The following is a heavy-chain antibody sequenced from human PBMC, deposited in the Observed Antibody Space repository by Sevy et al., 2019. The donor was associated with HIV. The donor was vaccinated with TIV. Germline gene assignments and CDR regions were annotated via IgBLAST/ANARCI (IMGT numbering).Heavy chain of an antibody. J-gene: IGHJ4*02. Sequence: GGSLRLSCAASGFTFSIYGMHWVRQAPGKGLEWVAVVWYDGNTKYHADSVKGRFTISRDNSKDMLYLQMNSLRAEDTAIYYCARSGDLSHFDYWGQGTLVTVSS. CDR2: VWYDGNTK. D-gene: IGHD7-27*01. CDR1: GFTFSIYG. CDR3: ARSGDLSHFDY. V-gene: IGHV3-33*01.